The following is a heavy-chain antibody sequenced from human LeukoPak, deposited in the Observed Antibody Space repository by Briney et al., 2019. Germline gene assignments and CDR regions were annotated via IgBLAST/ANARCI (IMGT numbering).Heavy chain of an antibody. CDR3: ARDHGLFDY. V-gene: IGHV3-21*01. CDR2: ISSSSSYI. J-gene: IGHJ4*02. CDR1: GFTFHDHT. Sequence: GGSLRLSCAASGFTFHDHTMHWVRQGPGKRLEWVSSISSSSSYIYYADSVKGRFTISRDNAKNSLYLQMNSLRAEDTAVYYCARDHGLFDYWGQGTLVTVSS.